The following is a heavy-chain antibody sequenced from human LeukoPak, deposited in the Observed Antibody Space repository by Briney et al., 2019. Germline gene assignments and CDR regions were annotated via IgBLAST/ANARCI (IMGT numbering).Heavy chain of an antibody. CDR1: GFTVSSNY. CDR2: IYSGGST. V-gene: IGHV3-53*01. J-gene: IGHJ1*01. CDR3: ARDHDFWSGYYLYFQH. D-gene: IGHD3-3*01. Sequence: GGSLRLSCAASGFTVSSNYMSWVRQAPGKGLEWVSVIYSGGSTYYADSVKGRFTISRDNSKNTLYLQMNSLRAEDTAVYYCARDHDFWSGYYLYFQHWGQGTLVTVSS.